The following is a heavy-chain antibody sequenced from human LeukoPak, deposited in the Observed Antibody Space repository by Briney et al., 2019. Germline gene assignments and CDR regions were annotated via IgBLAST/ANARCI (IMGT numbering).Heavy chain of an antibody. D-gene: IGHD3-9*01. CDR3: ARGTRFYDILTGYKYNWFDP. J-gene: IGHJ5*02. CDR2: INHSGST. Sequence: SETLSLTCTVSGGSISGYYWSWVRQPPGKGLEWIGEINHSGSTNYNPSLKSRVTISVDTSKNQFSLKLSSVTAADTAVYYCARGTRFYDILTGYKYNWFDPWGQGTLVTVSS. CDR1: GGSISGYY. V-gene: IGHV4-34*01.